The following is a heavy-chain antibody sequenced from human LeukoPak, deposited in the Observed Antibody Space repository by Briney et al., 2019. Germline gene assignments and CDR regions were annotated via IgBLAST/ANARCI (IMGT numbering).Heavy chain of an antibody. D-gene: IGHD3-22*01. CDR1: GVSISSSSYY. CDR2: IYYTRST. CDR3: AGVRLGSSGFSEYFEH. J-gene: IGHJ1*01. V-gene: IGHV4-39*01. Sequence: SETLSLTRTVSGVSISSSSYYWGWIRQPPGKGLEWIGSIYYTRSTYYNPSLKSRVTISADTSKNQFSLKLTSVTAADTAVYYCAGVRLGSSGFSEYFEHWGQGTLVTVSS.